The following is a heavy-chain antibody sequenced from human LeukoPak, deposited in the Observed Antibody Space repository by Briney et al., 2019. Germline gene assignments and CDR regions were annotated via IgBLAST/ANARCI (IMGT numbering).Heavy chain of an antibody. Sequence: PSETLSLTCTVSGGSISSSSYYWTWIRQHPGKGLEWIGYIYYSGNTYYNPSLKSRVTISVDTSKNQFSLRLSSVTAADTAAYYCARYYYGSGRYIDTWGQGTLVTVSS. J-gene: IGHJ5*02. CDR2: IYYSGNT. V-gene: IGHV4-31*03. CDR3: ARYYYGSGRYIDT. CDR1: GGSISSSSYY. D-gene: IGHD3-10*01.